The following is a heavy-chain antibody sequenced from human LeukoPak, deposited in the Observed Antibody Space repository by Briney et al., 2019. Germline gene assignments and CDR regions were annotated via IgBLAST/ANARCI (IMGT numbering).Heavy chain of an antibody. D-gene: IGHD5-12*01. V-gene: IGHV4-59*08. CDR3: AKSVSSIVAPGDDAFDI. CDR2: IYYSGST. CDR1: GGSISSYY. J-gene: IGHJ3*02. Sequence: SETLSLTCAVSGGSISSYYWSWIRQPPGKGLEWIGYIYYSGSTNYNPSLKSRVTISVDTSKNQFSLKLSSVTAADTAVYYCAKSVSSIVAPGDDAFDIWGQGTMVTVSS.